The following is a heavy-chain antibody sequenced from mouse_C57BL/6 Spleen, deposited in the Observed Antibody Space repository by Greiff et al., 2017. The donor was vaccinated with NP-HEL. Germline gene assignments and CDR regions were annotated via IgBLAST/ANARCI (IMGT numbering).Heavy chain of an antibody. D-gene: IGHD1-1*01. J-gene: IGHJ2*01. Sequence: QVQLQQPGAELVRPGSSVKLSCKASGYTFTSYWMHWVKQRPIQGLEWIGNIDPSDSETHYNQKFKDKATLTVDKSSSTAYMPLSSLTSEDSAVYYCARGPTTVLDYWGQGTTLTVSS. CDR1: GYTFTSYW. CDR2: IDPSDSET. V-gene: IGHV1-52*01. CDR3: ARGPTTVLDY.